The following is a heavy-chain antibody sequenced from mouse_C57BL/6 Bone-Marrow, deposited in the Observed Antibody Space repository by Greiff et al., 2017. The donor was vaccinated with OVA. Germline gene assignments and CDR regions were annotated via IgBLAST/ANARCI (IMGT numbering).Heavy chain of an antibody. CDR2: IYPGDGDT. Sequence: VKLVESGPELVKPGASVKISCKASGYAFSSSWMNWVKQRPGKGLEWIGRIYPGDGDTNYNGKFKGKATLTAAKSSSTAYMQPSSLTSEDSAVYFCASLYYGNGKFAYWGQGTLVTVSA. J-gene: IGHJ3*01. CDR1: GYAFSSSW. CDR3: ASLYYGNGKFAY. V-gene: IGHV1-82*01. D-gene: IGHD2-1*01.